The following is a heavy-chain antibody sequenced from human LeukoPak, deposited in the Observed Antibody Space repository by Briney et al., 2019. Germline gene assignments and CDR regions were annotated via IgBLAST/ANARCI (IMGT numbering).Heavy chain of an antibody. CDR1: GYTFTSYG. CDR2: ISAYNGNT. V-gene: IGHV1-18*01. D-gene: IGHD3-10*01. CDR3: ARGSSYYSYYYYYYMDV. Sequence: GASVKVSCKASGYTFTSYGISWVRQAPGQGLEWMGWISAYNGNTNYAQKLQGRVTMTTDTSTSTAYMELRSLRSDDTAVYYCARGSSYYSYYYYYYMDVWGKGTPVTVSS. J-gene: IGHJ6*03.